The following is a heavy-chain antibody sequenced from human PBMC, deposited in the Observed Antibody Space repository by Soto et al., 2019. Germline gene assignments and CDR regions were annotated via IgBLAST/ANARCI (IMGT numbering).Heavy chain of an antibody. V-gene: IGHV3-9*01. D-gene: IGHD6-13*01. CDR1: GFTFDDYA. CDR2: ISWNSGSI. Sequence: PGGSLRLSCAASGFTFDDYAMHWVRQAPGKGLEWVSGISWNSGSIGYADSVKGRFTISRDNAKNSLYLQMNSLRAEDTALYYCAKGHRAGYFDYWGQGTLVTVSS. J-gene: IGHJ4*02. CDR3: AKGHRAGYFDY.